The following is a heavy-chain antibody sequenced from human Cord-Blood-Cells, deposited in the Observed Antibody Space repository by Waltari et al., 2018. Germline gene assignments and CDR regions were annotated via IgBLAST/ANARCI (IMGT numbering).Heavy chain of an antibody. Sequence: QVQLVQSGAEVKKPGASVKVSCKVSGYTLTELSMHWVRQAPGKGLEWMGGCDPEDGETIYAQKFQGGVTMTEDTSTDTAYRELSSLRSEDTAVYYCATVKGDYGDYGWYFDLWGRGTLVTVSS. D-gene: IGHD4-17*01. CDR1: GYTLTELS. CDR3: ATVKGDYGDYGWYFDL. CDR2: CDPEDGET. V-gene: IGHV1-24*01. J-gene: IGHJ2*01.